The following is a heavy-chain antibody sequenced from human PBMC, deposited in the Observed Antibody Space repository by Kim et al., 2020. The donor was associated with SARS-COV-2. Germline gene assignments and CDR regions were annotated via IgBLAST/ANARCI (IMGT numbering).Heavy chain of an antibody. J-gene: IGHJ4*02. CDR3: AKDAELWSGYYSVFDY. Sequence: SVKDRFTISRDNSKNTLYLQRNSLRAEDTAVYYCAKDAELWSGYYSVFDYWGQGTLVTVSS. V-gene: IGHV3-30*02. D-gene: IGHD3-3*01.